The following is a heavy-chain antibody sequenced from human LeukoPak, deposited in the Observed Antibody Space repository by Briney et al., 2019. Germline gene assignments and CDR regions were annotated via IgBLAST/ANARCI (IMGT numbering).Heavy chain of an antibody. Sequence: GGSLRLSCAASGFTFSSSAMSWVRQAPGKGLEWVSAISGSGGSTYYADSVKGRFTISRDNSKNTLYLQMNSLRAEDTAVYYCARDADYYDSSGYLDYWGQGTLVTVS. CDR2: ISGSGGST. CDR3: ARDADYYDSSGYLDY. CDR1: GFTFSSSA. V-gene: IGHV3-23*01. J-gene: IGHJ4*02. D-gene: IGHD3-22*01.